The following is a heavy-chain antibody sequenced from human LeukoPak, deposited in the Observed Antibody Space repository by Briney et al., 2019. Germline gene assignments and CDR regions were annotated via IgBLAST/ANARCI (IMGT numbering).Heavy chain of an antibody. CDR3: ARISRRRLLHDFDY. CDR2: ISAYNGNT. V-gene: IGHV1-18*01. CDR1: GFTFTAYG. D-gene: IGHD2-21*02. J-gene: IGHJ4*02. Sequence: EASVKVSCKTSGFTFTAYGFSWVRQAPGQGLEWMGWISAYNGNTNYAQKFQGRVTMTTDISTSTAYMDLGSLRSDDTAVYYCARISRRRLLHDFDYWGQGTLVTVSS.